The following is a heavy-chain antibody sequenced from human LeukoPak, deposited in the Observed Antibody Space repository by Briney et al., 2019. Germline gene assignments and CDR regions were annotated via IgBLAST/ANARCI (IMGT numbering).Heavy chain of an antibody. V-gene: IGHV3-33*01. D-gene: IGHD1-26*01. CDR1: GFTFSSYG. CDR2: IWYDGSNK. Sequence: PGRSLRLSCAASGFTFSSYGMHWVRQAPGKGLEWVAVIWYDGSNKYYAGSVKGRFTISRDNSKNTLYLQMNSLRAEDTAVYYCARGSGSPFDYFDYWGQGTLVTVSS. J-gene: IGHJ4*02. CDR3: ARGSGSPFDYFDY.